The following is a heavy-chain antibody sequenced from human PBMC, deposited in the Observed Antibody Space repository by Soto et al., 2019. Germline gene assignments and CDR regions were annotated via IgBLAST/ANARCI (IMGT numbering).Heavy chain of an antibody. CDR2: INHSGST. D-gene: IGHD3-16*02. CDR1: GGSFSGCY. J-gene: IGHJ3*02. V-gene: IGHV4-34*01. CDR3: ARGTTRSDYVWGSYRSRNAFDI. Sequence: SETLSLTCAVYGGSFSGCYWSWIRQPPGKGLEWIGEINHSGSTNYNPSLKSRVTISVDTSKNQFSLKLSSVTAADTAVYYCARGTTRSDYVWGSYRSRNAFDIWGQGTMVTVSS.